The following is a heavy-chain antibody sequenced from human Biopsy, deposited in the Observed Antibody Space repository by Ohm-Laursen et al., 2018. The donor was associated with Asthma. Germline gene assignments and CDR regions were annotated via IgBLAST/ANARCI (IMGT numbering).Heavy chain of an antibody. J-gene: IGHJ4*02. Sequence: SLRLSCAASGFTFSDYAMHWVRQAPGKGLEWVSGISWNSDSLGYADSVRGRFTISRDNAKKSLYLQMNSLRAEDTALYYCAKEDYDILTGYVPRGFKLWGQGTLVTVSS. CDR2: ISWNSDSL. CDR3: AKEDYDILTGYVPRGFKL. D-gene: IGHD3-9*01. CDR1: GFTFSDYA. V-gene: IGHV3-9*01.